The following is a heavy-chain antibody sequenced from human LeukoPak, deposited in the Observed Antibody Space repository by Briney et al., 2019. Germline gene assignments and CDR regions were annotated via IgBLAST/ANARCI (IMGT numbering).Heavy chain of an antibody. CDR3: ARGKGPPGCSTSRPRSYTWFDP. J-gene: IGHJ5*02. D-gene: IGHD2-2*01. CDR1: GGSFSGYY. Sequence: SETLSLTCAAYGGSFSGYYWSWIRQPPGKGLEWIGEIDHSGSTNYNPSLKSRVTISVDTSKNQFSLKLSSVTAADTAVYYCARGKGPPGCSTSRPRSYTWFDPWGQGTRVTVSS. V-gene: IGHV4-34*01. CDR2: IDHSGST.